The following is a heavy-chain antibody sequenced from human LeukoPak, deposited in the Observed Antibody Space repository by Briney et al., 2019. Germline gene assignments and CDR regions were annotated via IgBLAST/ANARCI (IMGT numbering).Heavy chain of an antibody. V-gene: IGHV3-48*02. CDR1: GFTFSSYS. D-gene: IGHD3-10*01. CDR2: ISSSSTI. J-gene: IGHJ4*02. Sequence: GGSLRLSCAASGFTFSSYSMNWVRQAPGKGLEWVSYISSSSTIYYADSVKGRFTISRDNAKNSLYLQMSSLRDEDTAVYYCASFGMRSDYWGQGTLVTVSS. CDR3: ASFGMRSDY.